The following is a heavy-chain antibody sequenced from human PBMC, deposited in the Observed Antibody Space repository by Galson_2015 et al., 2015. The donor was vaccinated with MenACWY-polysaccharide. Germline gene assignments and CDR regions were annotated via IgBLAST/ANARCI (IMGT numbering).Heavy chain of an antibody. CDR3: TRDRPIDY. Sequence: SLRLSCAASGFTFGDYAMAWVRQAPGKGLEWVGFIRCKASGETTGYAASVKGRFTISRAHSKGTAYLQMISLQTEDAGIYYCTRDRPIDYWGQGTLVTVSS. CDR2: IRCKASGETT. J-gene: IGHJ4*02. V-gene: IGHV3-49*04. CDR1: GFTFGDYA.